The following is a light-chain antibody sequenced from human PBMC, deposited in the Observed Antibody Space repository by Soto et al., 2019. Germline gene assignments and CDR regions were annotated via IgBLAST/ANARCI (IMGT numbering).Light chain of an antibody. CDR3: MQALQTPGT. J-gene: IGKJ4*01. CDR1: QSLLHSNGYDY. CDR2: LGS. Sequence: DIVMTQSPLSLPVTPGEPASISCRSSQSLLHSNGYDYLDWYLQKPGQSPQLLIYLGSNRASGVPDRFRRSGSGKDFTLKISRVEAEDVGVYYCMQALQTPGTFGGGTKVEIK. V-gene: IGKV2-28*01.